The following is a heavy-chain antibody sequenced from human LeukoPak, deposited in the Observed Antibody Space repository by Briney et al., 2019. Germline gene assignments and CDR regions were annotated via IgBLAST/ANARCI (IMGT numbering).Heavy chain of an antibody. V-gene: IGHV4-34*01. CDR1: GGSFSGYY. CDR3: ARGRPEGSGWYRPYYYVDV. D-gene: IGHD6-19*01. CDR2: INHSGST. J-gene: IGHJ6*03. Sequence: SETLSLTCAVYGGSFSGYYWSWIRQPPGKGLEWIGEINHSGSTNYNPSLKSRVTISVDTSKNQFSLKLSSVTAADMAVYYCARGRPEGSGWYRPYYYVDVWGKGTTVTVSS.